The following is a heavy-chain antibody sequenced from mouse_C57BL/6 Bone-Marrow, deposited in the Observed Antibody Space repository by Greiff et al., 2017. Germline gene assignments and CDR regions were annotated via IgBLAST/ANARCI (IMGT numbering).Heavy chain of an antibody. V-gene: IGHV3-5*01. CDR2: IYYSGTI. Sequence: DVKLVESGPGLVKPSQTVFLTCTVTGISITTGNYRWSWIRQFPGNKLEWIGYIYYSGTITYNPSLTSRTTITRDTPKNQFFLEMNSLTAEDTATYYCARERGYYGNPYFDYWGQGTTLTVSS. J-gene: IGHJ2*01. D-gene: IGHD2-1*01. CDR1: GISITTGNYR. CDR3: ARERGYYGNPYFDY.